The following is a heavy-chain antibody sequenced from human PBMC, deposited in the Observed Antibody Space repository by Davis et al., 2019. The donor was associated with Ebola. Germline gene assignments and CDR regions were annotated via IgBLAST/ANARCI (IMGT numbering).Heavy chain of an antibody. V-gene: IGHV3-7*01. J-gene: IGHJ4*02. CDR3: TEGGSGHLDY. CDR2: IKQDGSEK. Sequence: GESLKISCAASGLTFRKYWMNWVRQAPGKGLEWVANIKQDGSEKYYVDSVKGRFTISRDNAKNTLSLQMNSLGAEDTAVYYCTEGGSGHLDYWGQGILVTVSS. D-gene: IGHD3-16*01. CDR1: GLTFRKYW.